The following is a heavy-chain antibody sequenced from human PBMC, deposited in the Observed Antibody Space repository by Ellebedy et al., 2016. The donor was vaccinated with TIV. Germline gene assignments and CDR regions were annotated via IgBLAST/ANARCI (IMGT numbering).Heavy chain of an antibody. D-gene: IGHD3/OR15-3a*01. CDR2: IYPGGST. V-gene: IGHV4-4*02. J-gene: IGHJ4*02. Sequence: GSLRLXXDVSGASMRGYWWNWVRQIPGKGLEWIGEIYPGGSTNYNPSLRSRVTISVDRSKNQFSMRLTSVTAADTAVYYCARDRGGLTYIKDFWGQGTLVTVSS. CDR3: ARDRGGLTYIKDF. CDR1: GASMRGYW.